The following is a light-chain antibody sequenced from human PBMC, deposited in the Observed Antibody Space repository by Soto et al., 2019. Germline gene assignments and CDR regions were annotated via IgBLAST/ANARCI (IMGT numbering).Light chain of an antibody. CDR1: QSISRW. V-gene: IGKV1-5*01. CDR2: DAS. J-gene: IGKJ1*01. CDR3: QQYSSYSPET. Sequence: DIQMTQFPSTLFASVGDRVTITCRASQSISRWLAWYQQKPGKAPKLLIYDASNLEKGVPSRFSGRGSGTEFTLTISSLQRDDFATYFCQQYSSYSPETFGQGTKVEI.